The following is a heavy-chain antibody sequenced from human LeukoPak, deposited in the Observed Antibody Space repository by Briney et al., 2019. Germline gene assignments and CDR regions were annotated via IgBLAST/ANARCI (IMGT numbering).Heavy chain of an antibody. CDR3: ARDSEDGDYYSF. J-gene: IGHJ4*02. CDR2: ISGSGGST. D-gene: IGHD4-17*01. V-gene: IGHV3-23*01. CDR1: GFTFSSYG. Sequence: GGSLRLSCAASGFTFSSYGMSWVRQAPGKGLEWVSAISGSGGSTYYADSVKGRFTISRDNSKNTLYLQMNSLRAEDTAVYYCARDSEDGDYYSFWGQGTLVTVSS.